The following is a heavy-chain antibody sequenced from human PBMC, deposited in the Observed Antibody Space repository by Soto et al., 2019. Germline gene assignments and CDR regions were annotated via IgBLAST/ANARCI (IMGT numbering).Heavy chain of an antibody. D-gene: IGHD3-16*02. CDR1: GFTFSSCW. V-gene: IGHV3-7*02. Sequence: EEQLVESGGGLVQPGGSLRLSCAASGFTFSSCWMTWVRQAPGKGLEWVASIKEDGSDTYIVDSVKGRFTISRDNAKNELYLQMNSLRAEDSAVYYCAKYRTRPSVWGQGTMVTVSS. CDR3: AKYRTRPSV. CDR2: IKEDGSDT. J-gene: IGHJ3*01.